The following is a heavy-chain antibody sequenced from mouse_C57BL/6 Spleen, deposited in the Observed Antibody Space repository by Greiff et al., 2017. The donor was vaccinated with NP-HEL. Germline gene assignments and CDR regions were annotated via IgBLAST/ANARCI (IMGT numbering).Heavy chain of an antibody. CDR2: IHPNSGST. D-gene: IGHD3-2*02. CDR3: ARLESSGYYAMDY. Sequence: QVQLQQPGAELVKPGASVKLSCKASGYTFTSYWMHWVKQRPGQGLEWIGMIHPNSGSTNYNEKFKSKATLTVDKSSRTAYMQLSSLTSEDSAVYYCARLESSGYYAMDYWGQGTSVTVSS. V-gene: IGHV1-64*01. CDR1: GYTFTSYW. J-gene: IGHJ4*01.